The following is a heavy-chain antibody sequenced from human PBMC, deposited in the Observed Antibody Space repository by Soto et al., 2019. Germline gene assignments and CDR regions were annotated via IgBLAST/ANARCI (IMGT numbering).Heavy chain of an antibody. CDR2: IYHSGST. CDR1: GYSISSGYY. J-gene: IGHJ4*02. D-gene: IGHD6-13*01. V-gene: IGHV4-38-2*01. Sequence: SETLSLTCAVSGYSISSGYYWGWIRQPPGKGLEWIGSIYHSGSTYYNPSLKSRVTISVDTSKNQFSLKLSSVTAADTAVYYCARTAAAGPFDYWGQGTLVTVSS. CDR3: ARTAAAGPFDY.